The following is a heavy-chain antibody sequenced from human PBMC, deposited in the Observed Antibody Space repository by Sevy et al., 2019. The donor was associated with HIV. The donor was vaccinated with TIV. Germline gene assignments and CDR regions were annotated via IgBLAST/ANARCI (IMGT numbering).Heavy chain of an antibody. Sequence: GGSLRLSCVASGFNLSPYWMTWVRQAPGKGLEWVANIKQDGNEKYYVDSVKGRFIVSRDNSKNTLYLQMNSLRTEDTAVYYCARGGSGDYYYYGVDVWGQGTTVTVSS. CDR2: IKQDGNEK. D-gene: IGHD3-10*01. J-gene: IGHJ6*02. CDR1: GFNLSPYW. CDR3: ARGGSGDYYYYGVDV. V-gene: IGHV3-7*01.